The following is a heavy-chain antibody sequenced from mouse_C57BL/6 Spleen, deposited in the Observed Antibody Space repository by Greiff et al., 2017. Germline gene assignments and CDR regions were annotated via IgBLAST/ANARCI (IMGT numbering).Heavy chain of an antibody. D-gene: IGHD1-2*01. Sequence: EVKLVESGPGLVKPSQSLSLTCSVTGYSITSGYYWKWIRQFPGNKLEWMGYISYDGSNNYNPSLKNRISITRDTSKNQCFLKLNSVTTEDTATYYCASDTTALFDYWGQGTTLTVSS. CDR3: ASDTTALFDY. CDR2: ISYDGSN. V-gene: IGHV3-6*01. J-gene: IGHJ2*01. CDR1: GYSITSGYY.